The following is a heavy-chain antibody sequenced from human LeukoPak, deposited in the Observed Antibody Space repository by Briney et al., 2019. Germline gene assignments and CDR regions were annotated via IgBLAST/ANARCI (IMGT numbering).Heavy chain of an antibody. V-gene: IGHV3-66*01. CDR3: ARGPYSSRKYYFDY. D-gene: IGHD6-13*01. CDR1: GFTVSSYY. J-gene: IGHJ4*02. Sequence: PGGSLRLSCAASGFTVSSYYMSWVRQAPGKGLEWVSVIYSGGSTYYADSVKGRFTISRDNSKHTLYLQMNSLRAEDTAVYYCARGPYSSRKYYFDYWGQGTLVTVSS. CDR2: IYSGGST.